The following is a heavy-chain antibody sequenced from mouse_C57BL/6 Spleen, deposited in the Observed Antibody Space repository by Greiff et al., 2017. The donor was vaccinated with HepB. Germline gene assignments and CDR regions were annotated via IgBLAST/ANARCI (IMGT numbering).Heavy chain of an antibody. Sequence: QVQLQQSGPELVKPGASVKISCKASGYAFSSSWMNWVKQRPGKGLEWIGRIYPGDGDTNYNGKFKGKATLTADKSSSTAYMQLSSLTSEDSAVYFWARGGTYSNYVDYFDYWGQGTTLTVSS. V-gene: IGHV1-82*01. J-gene: IGHJ2*01. CDR2: IYPGDGDT. CDR3: ARGGTYSNYVDYFDY. D-gene: IGHD2-5*01. CDR1: GYAFSSSW.